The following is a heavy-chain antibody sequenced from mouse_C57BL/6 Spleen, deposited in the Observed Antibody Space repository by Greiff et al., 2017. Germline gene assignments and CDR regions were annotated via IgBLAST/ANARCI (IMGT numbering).Heavy chain of an antibody. CDR1: GYTFTSYG. CDR3: AREGSGDD. D-gene: IGHD3-3*01. CDR2: IYPRSGNT. Sequence: VQRVESGAELARPGASVKLSCTASGYTFTSYGISWVRQRTGQGLEWIGEIYPRSGNTYYNEKFKGKATLTADKSSSTAYMELRSLTSEDAAVYFCAREGSGDDWGQGTSVTVSS. J-gene: IGHJ4*01. V-gene: IGHV1-81*01.